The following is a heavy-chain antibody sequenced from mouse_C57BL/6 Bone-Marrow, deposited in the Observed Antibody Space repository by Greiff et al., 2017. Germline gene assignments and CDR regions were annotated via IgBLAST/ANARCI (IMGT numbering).Heavy chain of an antibody. D-gene: IGHD1-1*01. CDR3: ARRGGSTVVAHFDV. V-gene: IGHV1-69*01. J-gene: IGHJ1*03. Sequence: QVQLQQPGAELVLPGASVKLSCKASGYTFTSYWMHWVKQRPGQGLEWIGELDPSDSYTNYNQKFKGKSTLTVDKSSSTAYMQLSRLTSEDSAVYYGARRGGSTVVAHFDVWGTGTTVTVSS. CDR1: GYTFTSYW. CDR2: LDPSDSYT.